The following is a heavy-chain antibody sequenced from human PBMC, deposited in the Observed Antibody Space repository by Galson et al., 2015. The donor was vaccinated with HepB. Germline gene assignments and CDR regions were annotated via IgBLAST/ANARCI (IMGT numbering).Heavy chain of an antibody. CDR2: IDPGDSYT. D-gene: IGHD3-16*02. CDR3: ARHKPAALRLVDLSFNY. V-gene: IGHV5-10-1*01. J-gene: IGHJ4*02. Sequence: QSGAEVKEPGESLRISCKGSGYSFAAFWISWVRQMPGKGLEWMGRIDPGDSYTNYSPSFEGHVTISADKSIGAAYLQWNSLKASASGVYYCARHKPAALRLVDLSFNYWGQGTLVTVSS. CDR1: GYSFAAFW.